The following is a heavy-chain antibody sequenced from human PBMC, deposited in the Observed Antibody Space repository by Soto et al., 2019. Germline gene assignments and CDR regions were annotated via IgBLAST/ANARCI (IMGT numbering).Heavy chain of an antibody. CDR3: ASLLPYYDAFDI. D-gene: IGHD2-8*01. CDR1: GFTFSSYS. J-gene: IGHJ3*02. CDR2: ISSSSSYI. V-gene: IGHV3-21*01. Sequence: GGSLRLSCAASGFTFSSYSMNWVRQAPGKGLEWVSSISSSSSYIYYADSVKGRFTISRDNAKNSLYLQMDSLRAEDTAVYYCASLLPYYDAFDIWGQGTVVTVSS.